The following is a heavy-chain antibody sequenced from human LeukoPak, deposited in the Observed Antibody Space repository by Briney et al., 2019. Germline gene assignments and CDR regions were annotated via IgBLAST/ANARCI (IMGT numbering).Heavy chain of an antibody. CDR2: IYSGGSP. V-gene: IGHV3-53*01. Sequence: SGXXVXXNXMSWVRQAPGKGLXWVSVIYSGGSPYXADSVKGRFTISRDXXXNTLYLQMNSLRAEDTAVYYCGXXXXXXXXXYXLDYWGQGTLVTVSS. CDR3: GXXXXXXXXXYXLDY. J-gene: IGHJ4*02. CDR1: GXXVXXNX.